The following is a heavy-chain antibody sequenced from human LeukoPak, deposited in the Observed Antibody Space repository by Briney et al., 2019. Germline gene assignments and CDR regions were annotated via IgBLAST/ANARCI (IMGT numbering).Heavy chain of an antibody. CDR2: IYTSGST. D-gene: IGHD3-10*01. V-gene: IGHV4-4*07. Sequence: RPSETLSLTCTVSGGSISSHYWSWVRQPAGKGVEWIGRIYTSGSTNYSPSLRSRVTMSIATSRNQFSLKLNSVTAADTAVYYCAKSNGYGLIDIWGQATMVTVSS. J-gene: IGHJ3*02. CDR1: GGSISSHY. CDR3: AKSNGYGLIDI.